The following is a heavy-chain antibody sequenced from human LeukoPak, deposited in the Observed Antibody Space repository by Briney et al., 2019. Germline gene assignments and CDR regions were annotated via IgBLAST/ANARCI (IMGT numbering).Heavy chain of an antibody. CDR1: VLTFSSYA. Sequence: PGGSLRLSCAPSVLTFSSYAIHCVRHATGEGVEWVTLISYDEPNKYYADSVKGRFTISRDNSKNTLYLQMNSLRPEDTAVYYCTRGVGYSNTWSHYNNWFDPWGQGTLVTVSS. V-gene: IGHV3-30-3*01. CDR2: ISYDEPNK. CDR3: TRGVGYSNTWSHYNNWFDP. J-gene: IGHJ5*02. D-gene: IGHD6-13*01.